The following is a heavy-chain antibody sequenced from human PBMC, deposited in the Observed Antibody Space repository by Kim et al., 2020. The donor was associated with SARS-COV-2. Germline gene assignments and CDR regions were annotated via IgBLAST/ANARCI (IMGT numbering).Heavy chain of an antibody. CDR1: GGFINSYS. V-gene: IGHV4-59*08. J-gene: IGHJ3*02. CDR2: IDYSGST. D-gene: IGHD3-9*01. CDR3: TTYGGLVKSRLVSVDI. Sequence: SETLSLTCTVSGGFINSYSWSWIRHPPGKGLEWIGNIDYSGSTNSNPSLKSRVTISIDTSKSQVSLKLTSVTAADTAVYYCTTYGGLVKSRLVSVDIW.